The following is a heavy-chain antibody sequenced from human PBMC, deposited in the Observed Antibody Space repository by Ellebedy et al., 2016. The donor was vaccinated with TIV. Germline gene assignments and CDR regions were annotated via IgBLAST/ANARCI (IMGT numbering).Heavy chain of an antibody. J-gene: IGHJ6*02. V-gene: IGHV3-30-3*02. CDR2: ISHDESNK. CDR3: AKRLGLGTYYKAMDV. Sequence: GGSLRLXXAASGFTFSTYAIHWVRQAPGRGLECVALISHDESNKNYADSVKGRFTISRDNSKNTLFLQMNSLRDEDAAVYYCAKRLGLGTYYKAMDVWGQGTTVTVSS. CDR1: GFTFSTYA. D-gene: IGHD3-10*01.